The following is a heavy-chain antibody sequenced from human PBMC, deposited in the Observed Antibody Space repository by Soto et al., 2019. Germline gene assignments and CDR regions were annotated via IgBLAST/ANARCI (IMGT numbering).Heavy chain of an antibody. CDR1: GFTLSSYS. CDR3: AKVSRQSRISTPDFDY. V-gene: IGHV3-30*01. J-gene: IGHJ4*02. CDR2: ISYDGNTP. Sequence: QVQLAESGGGVVQPGTSLRLSCAASGFTLSSYSIHWVRQAPGKGLDWVAVISYDGNTPFYGDSVKGRFIVSRDNSRNTLYLQMNNLRAEDTAVYYCAKVSRQSRISTPDFDYWGQGTLVTVSS.